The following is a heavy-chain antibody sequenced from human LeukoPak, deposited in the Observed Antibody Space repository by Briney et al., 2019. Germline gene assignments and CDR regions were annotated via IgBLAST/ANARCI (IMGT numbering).Heavy chain of an antibody. V-gene: IGHV1-18*01. CDR1: GYTFTSYG. Sequence: ASVKVSCKASGYTFTSYGISWVRQAPGQGLEWLGWISAYNGNTNYAQKFQGRVTITADKSTSTAYMELSSLRSEDTAVYYCARDLRENYYYYMDVWGKGTTVTVSS. CDR2: ISAYNGNT. CDR3: ARDLRENYYYYMDV. D-gene: IGHD3-16*01. J-gene: IGHJ6*03.